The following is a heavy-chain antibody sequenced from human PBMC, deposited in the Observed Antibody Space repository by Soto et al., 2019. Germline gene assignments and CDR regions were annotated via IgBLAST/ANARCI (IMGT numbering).Heavy chain of an antibody. D-gene: IGHD3-22*01. CDR3: AKEVYYYDSSGYYALRMGLDY. Sequence: GGSLRLSCAASGFTFSSYGMHWVRQAPGKGLEWVAVISYDGSNKYYVDSVKGRFTISRDNSKNTLYLQMNSLRAEDTAVYYCAKEVYYYDSSGYYALRMGLDYWGQGTLVTVSS. J-gene: IGHJ4*02. V-gene: IGHV3-30*18. CDR2: ISYDGSNK. CDR1: GFTFSSYG.